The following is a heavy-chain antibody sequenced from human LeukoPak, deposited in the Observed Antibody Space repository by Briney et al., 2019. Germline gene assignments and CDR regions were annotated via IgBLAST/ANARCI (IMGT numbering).Heavy chain of an antibody. V-gene: IGHV3-30*02. J-gene: IGHJ4*02. D-gene: IGHD1-26*01. Sequence: GGSLRLSCAASGFTFSSCGMHWVRQAPGKGLEWVAFIRYDGSNKYYADSVKGRFTISRDNSMNTLYPQMNSLSAEDTAVFYCAKDGPYSGSYPGHFDYWGQGTLVTVSS. CDR2: IRYDGSNK. CDR1: GFTFSSCG. CDR3: AKDGPYSGSYPGHFDY.